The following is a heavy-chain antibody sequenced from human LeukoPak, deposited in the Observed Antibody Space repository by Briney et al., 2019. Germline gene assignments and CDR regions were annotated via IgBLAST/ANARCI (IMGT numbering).Heavy chain of an antibody. D-gene: IGHD6-19*01. J-gene: IGHJ4*02. V-gene: IGHV3-48*01. CDR1: GFTFSSYS. Sequence: QSGGSLRLSCAASGFTFSSYSMNWVRQAPGQGLEWVSYISSSSSTIYYADSVKGRFTISRDNAKNSLYLQMNSLRADDTAVYYCARVPSSGWYAGDYWGQGTLVTVSS. CDR3: ARVPSSGWYAGDY. CDR2: ISSSSSTI.